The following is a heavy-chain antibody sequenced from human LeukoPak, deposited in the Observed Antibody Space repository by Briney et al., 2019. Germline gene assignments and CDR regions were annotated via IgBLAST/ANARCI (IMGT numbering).Heavy chain of an antibody. Sequence: TGGSLRLSCAASGFTFDDYAMHWDRQAPGKGLEWVAFIRYDGSNKYYADSVKGRFTISRDNSKNTLYLQMNSLRAEDTAVYYCAKLGGEWLLLGAAFDIWGQGTMVTVSS. CDR3: AKLGGEWLLLGAAFDI. CDR1: GFTFDDYA. J-gene: IGHJ3*02. D-gene: IGHD3-22*01. V-gene: IGHV3-30*02. CDR2: IRYDGSNK.